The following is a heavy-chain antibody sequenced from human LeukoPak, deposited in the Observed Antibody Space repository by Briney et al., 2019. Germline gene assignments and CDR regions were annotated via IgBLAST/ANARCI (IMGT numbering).Heavy chain of an antibody. V-gene: IGHV1-18*01. CDR2: SSAYNGNT. CDR1: GYSFTSYG. Sequence: GASVKVSCKASGYSFTSYGISWVRQAPGQGVEGMGWSSAYNGNTNYAQKLQGRVTMTRDTSTSTAYMELRRLTSGATAVYYCARAIGYQLLLVDYYMDVWGKGTTVTVSS. D-gene: IGHD2-2*01. CDR3: ARAIGYQLLLVDYYMDV. J-gene: IGHJ6*03.